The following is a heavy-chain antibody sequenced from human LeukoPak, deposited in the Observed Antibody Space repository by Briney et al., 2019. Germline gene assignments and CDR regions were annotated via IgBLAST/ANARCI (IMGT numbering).Heavy chain of an antibody. CDR2: ISYDGSNK. J-gene: IGHJ5*02. V-gene: IGHV3-30*18. CDR1: GFTFSSYG. CDR3: AKDTYSSGSGTLWFDP. D-gene: IGHD6-19*01. Sequence: GGSLRLSCAASGFTFSSYGMHWVRQAPGKGLEWVAVISYDGSNKYYADSVKGRFTISRDNSKNTLYLQMNSLRAEDTAVYYCAKDTYSSGSGTLWFDPWGQGTLVTVSS.